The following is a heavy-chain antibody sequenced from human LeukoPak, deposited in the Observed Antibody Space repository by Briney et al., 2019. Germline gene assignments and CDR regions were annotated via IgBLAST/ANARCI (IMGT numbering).Heavy chain of an antibody. D-gene: IGHD5-18*01. J-gene: IGHJ5*02. CDR3: ARRIQLWFVNPSNWFDP. V-gene: IGHV4-34*01. CDR2: INHSGST. Sequence: SETLSLTCAVYGGSFSGYYWSWIRQPPGKGLEWIGEINHSGSTNYNPSLRSRVTISVDTSKNQFSLKLSSVTAADTAVYYCARRIQLWFVNPSNWFDPWGQGTLVTVSS. CDR1: GGSFSGYY.